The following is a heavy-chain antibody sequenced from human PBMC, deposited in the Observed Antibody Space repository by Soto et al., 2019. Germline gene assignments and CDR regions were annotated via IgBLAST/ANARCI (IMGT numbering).Heavy chain of an antibody. CDR1: GYTFTSYD. D-gene: IGHD3-10*01. V-gene: IGHV1-8*01. CDR2: MNPNSGNT. CDR3: ARGRFGTMVRGVIEF. Sequence: WASVKVSCKASGYTFTSYDINWVRQATGQGLEWMGWMNPNSGNTGYAQKFQGRVTMTRNTSISTAYMELSSLRSEDTAVYYCARGRFGTMVRGVIEFWGQGTLVTVSS. J-gene: IGHJ4*02.